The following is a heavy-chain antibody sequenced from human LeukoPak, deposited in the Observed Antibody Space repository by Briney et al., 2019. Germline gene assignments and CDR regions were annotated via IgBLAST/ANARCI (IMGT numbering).Heavy chain of an antibody. CDR2: NRAYNGNT. CDR1: GYTFTIYG. Sequence: ASVTVSCKSSGYTFTIYGISWVRQAPGQGLEWMGWNRAYNGNTNYAQKLQGRVTMTTDTSTSTAYMELRSLRSDDTAVYYCARVSGVIPDYWGQGTLVTVSS. D-gene: IGHD3-10*01. V-gene: IGHV1-18*01. CDR3: ARVSGVIPDY. J-gene: IGHJ4*02.